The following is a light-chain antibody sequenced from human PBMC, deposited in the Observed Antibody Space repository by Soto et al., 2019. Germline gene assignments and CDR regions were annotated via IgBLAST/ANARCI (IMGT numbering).Light chain of an antibody. CDR1: QSVSSN. V-gene: IGKV3-15*01. J-gene: IGKJ4*01. Sequence: EIVMTQSPATLSVSPGERATLSCRASQSVSSNLAWYQQKPGQAPRLLIYGASTRATGIPARFSGSGSGTEFTLTISSLQSADFAVYYCQQYNNWSPALTFGGGTKVEIK. CDR3: QQYNNWSPALT. CDR2: GAS.